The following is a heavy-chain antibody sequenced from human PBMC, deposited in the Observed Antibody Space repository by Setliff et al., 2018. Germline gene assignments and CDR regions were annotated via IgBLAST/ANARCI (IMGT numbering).Heavy chain of an antibody. CDR3: ARSPALLGIVYLDP. D-gene: IGHD2-15*01. CDR1: GFGFTTFG. J-gene: IGHJ5*02. Sequence: SVKVSCKTSGFGFTTFGFSWVRQAPGQGLEWMGGLIPMFGTPGYAQKFQDRVTITTDESTSTAYMELNSLTSEDTAVYYCARSPALLGIVYLDPWGQGTRVTVSS. V-gene: IGHV1-69*05. CDR2: LIPMFGTP.